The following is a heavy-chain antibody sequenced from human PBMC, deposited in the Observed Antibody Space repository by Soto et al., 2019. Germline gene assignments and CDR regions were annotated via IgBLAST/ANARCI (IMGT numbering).Heavy chain of an antibody. Sequence: QVQLVQSGAEVKKPGASVKVSCKASGYTFTSYGISWVRQAPGQGLEWMGWISAYNGNTNYAQKLQGRVTLTTDTSTSTAYMELRSLRSDETAVYYCARDLYCSGGSCYSGLDWIGNWGQGTLVTVSS. V-gene: IGHV1-18*01. J-gene: IGHJ4*02. CDR1: GYTFTSYG. D-gene: IGHD2-15*01. CDR3: ARDLYCSGGSCYSGLDWIGN. CDR2: ISAYNGNT.